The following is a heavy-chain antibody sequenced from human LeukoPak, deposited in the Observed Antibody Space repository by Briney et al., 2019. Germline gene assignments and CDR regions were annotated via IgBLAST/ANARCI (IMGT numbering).Heavy chain of an antibody. CDR2: IYYSATT. J-gene: IGHJ5*02. Sequence: SETLSLTCTVSGDSVSSGSYHWSWIRQPPGKGLEWIGYIYYSATTNYNPSLKSRVTISVDRSKNQFSLKLSSVTAADTAMYFCARTPTYCGGDCYYFDPWGQGTLVTVSS. CDR3: ARTPTYCGGDCYYFDP. D-gene: IGHD2-21*02. V-gene: IGHV4-61*01. CDR1: GDSVSSGSYH.